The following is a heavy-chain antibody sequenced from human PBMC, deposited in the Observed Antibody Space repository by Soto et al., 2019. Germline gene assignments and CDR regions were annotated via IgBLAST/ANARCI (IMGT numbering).Heavy chain of an antibody. J-gene: IGHJ4*02. Sequence: SETLSLTCAVYGGSFSGYYWSWIRQPPGKGLEWIGEINHSGSTNYNPSLKSRVTISVDTSKNQFSLKLSSVTAADTAVYYCARGPAGITGTTYGGFDYWGQGTLVTVSS. D-gene: IGHD1-7*01. CDR3: ARGPAGITGTTYGGFDY. CDR2: INHSGST. V-gene: IGHV4-34*01. CDR1: GGSFSGYY.